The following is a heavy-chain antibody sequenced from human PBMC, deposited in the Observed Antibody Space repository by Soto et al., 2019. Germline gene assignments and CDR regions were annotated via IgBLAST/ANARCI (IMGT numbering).Heavy chain of an antibody. Sequence: SETLSLTCAVSGGSFGSSAYYWGWIRQAPGKGLEWIGSINYSERTNYNPSLKSRVTMSMDTSKNQFSLRLTSVTAADTAVYFCAREPLAHSYFDLWGQGTLVTVSS. CDR3: AREPLAHSYFDL. J-gene: IGHJ4*02. CDR2: INYSERT. V-gene: IGHV4-39*07. CDR1: GGSFGSSAYY.